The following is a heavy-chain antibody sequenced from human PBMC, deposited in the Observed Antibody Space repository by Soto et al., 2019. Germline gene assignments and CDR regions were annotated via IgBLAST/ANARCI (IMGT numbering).Heavy chain of an antibody. Sequence: GASEKVSCKASGYIFTGYGISWVRQAPGQGLEWMGWISGYNGHIDYAQKFQGRVSMTTDTSTNTAYMEMRSLRSDDTAKYYCARVLQWSTPDYWGQGSLVTVSS. CDR3: ARVLQWSTPDY. J-gene: IGHJ4*02. D-gene: IGHD6-19*01. CDR2: ISGYNGHI. V-gene: IGHV1-18*01. CDR1: GYIFTGYG.